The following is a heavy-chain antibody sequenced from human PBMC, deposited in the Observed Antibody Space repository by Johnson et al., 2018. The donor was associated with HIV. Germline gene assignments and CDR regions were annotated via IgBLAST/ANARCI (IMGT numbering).Heavy chain of an antibody. J-gene: IGHJ3*02. Sequence: VQLVESGGGVVQPGRSLTLSCAASQFNFASYAMHWVRQAPGKGLEWVSGISWNSGSIGYADSVKGRFTISRDNAKNSLYLQMNSLRAEDTALYYCAKDSSVDAFDIWGQGTVVTVSS. V-gene: IGHV3-9*01. CDR3: AKDSSVDAFDI. CDR1: QFNFASYA. D-gene: IGHD6-25*01. CDR2: ISWNSGSI.